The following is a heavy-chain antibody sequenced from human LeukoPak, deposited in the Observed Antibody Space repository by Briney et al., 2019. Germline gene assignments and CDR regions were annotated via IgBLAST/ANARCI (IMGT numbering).Heavy chain of an antibody. J-gene: IGHJ3*02. D-gene: IGHD3-10*01. CDR1: GGSISSYY. V-gene: IGHV4-4*07. CDR3: ATSMVRGVYADAAFDI. CDR2: IYTSGST. Sequence: SETLSLTCTVSGGSISSYYWSWIRQPAGKGLECIGRIYTSGSTNYNPSLKSRVTMSVDTSKNQFSLKLSSVTAADTAVYYCATSMVRGVYADAAFDIWGQGTMVTVSS.